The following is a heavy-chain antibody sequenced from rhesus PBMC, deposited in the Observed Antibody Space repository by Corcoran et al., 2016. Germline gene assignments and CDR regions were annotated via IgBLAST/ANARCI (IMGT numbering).Heavy chain of an antibody. CDR1: GGSVSGYW. J-gene: IGHJ2*01. D-gene: IGHD4-29*01. CDR3: ARLNGSSYGRYFDI. V-gene: IGHV4-160*01. Sequence: QVQLQQWGEGLVKPSETLSLTCAVYGGSVSGYWWGWIRQPPRKGLEWMGRIRSVGRTNTNPSLKSRVTISIDTSKNQFSLKLSSVTAADTAVYYCARLNGSSYGRYFDIWGPGTPITISS. CDR2: IRSVGRT.